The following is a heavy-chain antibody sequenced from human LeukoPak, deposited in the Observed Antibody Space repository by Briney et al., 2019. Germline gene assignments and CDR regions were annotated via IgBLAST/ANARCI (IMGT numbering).Heavy chain of an antibody. J-gene: IGHJ4*02. V-gene: IGHV3-72*01. Sequence: GGSLRLSCAASGFTFSDHYMDWVCQAPGKGLEWVGRTRNKANSYTTEYAASVKGRFTISRDDSKNSLYLQMNSLKTEDTAVYYCARPRYSSSWYYFDYWGQGTLVTVSS. CDR3: ARPRYSSSWYYFDY. CDR2: TRNKANSYTT. CDR1: GFTFSDHY. D-gene: IGHD6-13*01.